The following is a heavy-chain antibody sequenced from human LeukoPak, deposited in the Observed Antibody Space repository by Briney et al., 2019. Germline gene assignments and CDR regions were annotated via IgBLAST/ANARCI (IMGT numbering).Heavy chain of an antibody. V-gene: IGHV1-2*02. D-gene: IGHD3-16*01. CDR1: GYTLTDYY. J-gene: IGHJ4*02. CDR3: ARVVSGGVIWAY. CDR2: INPNSGDT. Sequence: GASVKVSCKASGYTLTDYYMHWVGQAPGQGLELMGWINPNSGDTKYAQNLQGRVSLTSDTSINTAYMELSRLRSDDTAVYFCARVVSGGVIWAYWGQGTLVTVSS.